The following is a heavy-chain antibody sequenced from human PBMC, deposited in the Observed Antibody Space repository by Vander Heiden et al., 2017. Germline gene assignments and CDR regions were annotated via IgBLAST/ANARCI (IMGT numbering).Heavy chain of an antibody. CDR2: SIPIFGTA. D-gene: IGHD2-2*02. CDR3: ARDGGDCSSTSCYNYYYGMDV. V-gene: IGHV1-69*01. Sequence: QVQLVQSGAEVKKPGSSVTVSCKASGGTFSSYATSWVRQAPGQGLEWMGGSIPIFGTANYAQKFQGRVTITADESTSTAYMELSSLRSEDTAVYYCARDGGDCSSTSCYNYYYGMDVWGQGTTVTVSS. CDR1: GGTFSSYA. J-gene: IGHJ6*02.